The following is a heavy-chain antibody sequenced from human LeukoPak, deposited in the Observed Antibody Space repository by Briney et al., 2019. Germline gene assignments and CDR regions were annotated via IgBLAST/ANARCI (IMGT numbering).Heavy chain of an antibody. V-gene: IGHV6-1*01. Sequence: SHTLSLTCAISGYSVSSNSAALNWIRQSPSKGLEWLGRTYYSGQWYSDYEVPVKSRITINPDTSKNQSSLQLNSVTPEDTAVYYCAREGGYFDYWGQGNLVTVSS. J-gene: IGHJ4*02. CDR3: AREGGYFDY. D-gene: IGHD1-26*01. CDR2: TYYSGQWYS. CDR1: GYSVSSNSAA.